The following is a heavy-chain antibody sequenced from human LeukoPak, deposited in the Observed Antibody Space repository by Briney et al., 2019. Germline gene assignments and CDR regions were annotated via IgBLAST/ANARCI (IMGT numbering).Heavy chain of an antibody. CDR1: GYTFTGYY. V-gene: IGHV1-2*02. Sequence: ASVKVSCKASGYTFTGYYMHWVRQAPGQGLAWVGWINPNSGGTHYVQKFQGRVTMTRETSIRAPSMEASRLRSDDTDVYYCVRTPPRCGRPFDYWGQGTLVTVSS. D-gene: IGHD2-21*01. CDR2: INPNSGGT. CDR3: VRTPPRCGRPFDY. J-gene: IGHJ4*02.